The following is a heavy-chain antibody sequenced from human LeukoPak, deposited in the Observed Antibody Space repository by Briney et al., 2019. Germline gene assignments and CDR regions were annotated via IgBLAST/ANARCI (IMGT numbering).Heavy chain of an antibody. Sequence: GGSLRLSCAASGFTVGTNSMSWVRQSPGKGLEWVSVIYSGGSTYYADSVNSRFTISRDNSRNTLFLQMNSLRAEDTALYYCASAREYCGSAECYEYFQHWGQGTLVTVSS. CDR3: ASAREYCGSAECYEYFQH. CDR2: IYSGGST. J-gene: IGHJ1*01. V-gene: IGHV3-53*01. CDR1: GFTVGTNS. D-gene: IGHD2-21*01.